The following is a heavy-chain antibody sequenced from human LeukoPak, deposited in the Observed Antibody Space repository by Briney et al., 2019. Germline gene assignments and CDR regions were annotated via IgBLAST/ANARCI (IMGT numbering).Heavy chain of an antibody. CDR1: GYTFTGYY. D-gene: IGHD1-7*01. Sequence: ASVKVSCKASGYTFTGYYMHWVRQAPGQGLEWMGWINPNSGGTNYAQKFQGRVTMTRDTSISTAYMELSRLRSDDTAVYYCARDGLEITGTTGFDYWGQGTLVTVFS. CDR2: INPNSGGT. CDR3: ARDGLEITGTTGFDY. J-gene: IGHJ4*02. V-gene: IGHV1-2*02.